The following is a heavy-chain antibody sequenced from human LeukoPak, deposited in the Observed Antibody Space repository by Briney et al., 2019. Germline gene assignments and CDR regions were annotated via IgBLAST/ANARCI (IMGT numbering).Heavy chain of an antibody. CDR3: ARMYSSSSMVLDY. Sequence: SVKVSCKASGGTFSSYAISWVRQAPGQGLEWMGGIIPIFGTANYAQKFQGRVTITTDESTSTAYMELSSLRSEDTAVYYCARMYSSSSMVLDYWGQGTLVTVSS. CDR2: IIPIFGTA. J-gene: IGHJ4*02. V-gene: IGHV1-69*05. D-gene: IGHD6-6*01. CDR1: GGTFSSYA.